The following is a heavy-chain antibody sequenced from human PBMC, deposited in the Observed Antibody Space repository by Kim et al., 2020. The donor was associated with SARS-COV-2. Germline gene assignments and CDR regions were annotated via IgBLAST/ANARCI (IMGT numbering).Heavy chain of an antibody. CDR3: VRTGPYYGSGTSYFYGMDV. D-gene: IGHD3-10*01. J-gene: IGHJ6*02. CDR1: GYTFVNYA. V-gene: IGHV1-3*01. Sequence: ASVKVSCKASGYTFVNYAIHWVRQAPGQRLEWMGWINAVNGHTKYSQKFQGRVTMTRDTSASTAYMEVSSLRSEDTAVYFCVRTGPYYGSGTSYFYGMDVWGQGTTVTVSS. CDR2: INAVNGHT.